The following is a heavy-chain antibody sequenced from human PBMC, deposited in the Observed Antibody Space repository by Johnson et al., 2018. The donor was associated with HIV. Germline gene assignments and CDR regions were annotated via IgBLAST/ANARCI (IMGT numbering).Heavy chain of an antibody. CDR3: AKSSSATYYGDAFDI. Sequence: QVQLVESGGGVVQPGGSLRLSCVASGFTFSTYGIHWVRQAPGKGLEWVSFIRYDGKDKYYADFVKGRFTISRDNSKKTLSLQMNSLRPEDTAVYYCAKSSSATYYGDAFDIWGQGTMVTVSS. CDR2: IRYDGKDK. D-gene: IGHD3-10*01. V-gene: IGHV3-30*02. J-gene: IGHJ3*02. CDR1: GFTFSTYG.